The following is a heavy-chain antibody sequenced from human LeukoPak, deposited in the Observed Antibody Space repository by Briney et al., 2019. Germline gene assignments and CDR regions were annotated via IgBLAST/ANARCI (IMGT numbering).Heavy chain of an antibody. J-gene: IGHJ4*02. CDR1: GFTFNTYG. Sequence: GGSLRLSCAASGFTFNTYGMSWVRQAPGKGLEWVSGISGSGGSTYYADSVKGRFTISRDNSKNTLYLQMNSLRAEDTAVYYCAKADEQYYYDSSGSGDDYWGQGTLVTVSS. V-gene: IGHV3-23*01. CDR2: ISGSGGST. CDR3: AKADEQYYYDSSGSGDDY. D-gene: IGHD3-22*01.